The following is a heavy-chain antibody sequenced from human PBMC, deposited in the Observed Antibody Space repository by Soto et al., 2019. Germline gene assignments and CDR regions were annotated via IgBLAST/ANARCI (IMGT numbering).Heavy chain of an antibody. Sequence: SETLSLTCAVYGGSFSGYYWSWIRQPPGKGLEWIGYIYYSGSTYYNPSLKSRVTISVDTSKNQFSLKLSSVTAADTAVYYCARKSGSSHDYWGQGTLVTVSS. CDR3: ARKSGSSHDY. V-gene: IGHV4-34*09. CDR2: IYYSGST. CDR1: GGSFSGYY. D-gene: IGHD6-6*01. J-gene: IGHJ4*02.